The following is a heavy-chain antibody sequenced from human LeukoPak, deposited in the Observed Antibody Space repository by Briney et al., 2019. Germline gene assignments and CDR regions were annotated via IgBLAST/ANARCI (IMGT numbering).Heavy chain of an antibody. Sequence: GGSLRLSCAASGFTFSSYGMSWVRQAPGKGLERVSGITGRGENIYYAGSVKGRFTISRDNSKNTLYLQMNSLRAEDTAVYYCAKDRLTYYYDSSAHFDHWGQGTLVTVSS. CDR1: GFTFSSYG. D-gene: IGHD3-22*01. J-gene: IGHJ4*02. CDR3: AKDRLTYYYDSSAHFDH. V-gene: IGHV3-23*01. CDR2: ITGRGENI.